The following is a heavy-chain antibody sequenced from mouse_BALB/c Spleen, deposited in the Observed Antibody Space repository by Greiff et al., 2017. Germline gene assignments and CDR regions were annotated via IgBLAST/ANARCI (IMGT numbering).Heavy chain of an antibody. D-gene: IGHD2-10*02. CDR1: GYTFTDYN. CDR3: ARGEYGNYDWYFDV. CDR2: IYPYNGGT. Sequence: VQLQQSGPELVKPGASVKISCKASGYTFTDYNMHWVKQSHGKSLEWIGYIYPYNGGTGYNQKFKSKATLTVDNSSSTAYMELRSLTSEDSAVYYCARGEYGNYDWYFDVWGAGTTVTVSS. J-gene: IGHJ1*01. V-gene: IGHV1S29*02.